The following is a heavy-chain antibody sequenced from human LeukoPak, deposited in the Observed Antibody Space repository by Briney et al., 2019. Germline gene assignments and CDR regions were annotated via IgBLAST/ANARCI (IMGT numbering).Heavy chain of an antibody. CDR2: IYSSGST. V-gene: IGHV4-59*01. Sequence: SETLSLTCTVSGAAISTYFWSWIRQSPGKGLEWIGYIYSSGSTKYNPSLKSRVTISVDASKNQFALTLRSPTAADTAVYYCARDFWSGSVGFDPWGQGALVTVSS. D-gene: IGHD3-3*01. CDR3: ARDFWSGSVGFDP. CDR1: GAAISTYF. J-gene: IGHJ5*02.